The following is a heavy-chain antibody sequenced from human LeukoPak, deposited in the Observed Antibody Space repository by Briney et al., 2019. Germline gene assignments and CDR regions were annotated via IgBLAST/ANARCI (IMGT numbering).Heavy chain of an antibody. CDR3: ARGDWLLHYFDY. D-gene: IGHD3/OR15-3a*01. Sequence: ASVKVSCKASGYTFTGYYMHWVRQAPGQGLEWMGWINPNSGGTNYAQKFQGRVTMTRDTSISTAYMELSRLRSDDTAVDYCARGDWLLHYFDYWGQGTLVTVSS. CDR2: INPNSGGT. CDR1: GYTFTGYY. J-gene: IGHJ4*02. V-gene: IGHV1-2*02.